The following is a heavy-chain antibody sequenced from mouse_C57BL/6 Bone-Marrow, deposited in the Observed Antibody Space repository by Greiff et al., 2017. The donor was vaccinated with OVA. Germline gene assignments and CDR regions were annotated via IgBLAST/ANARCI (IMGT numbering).Heavy chain of an antibody. Sequence: VKLMESGAELARPGASVKLSCKASGYTFTSYGISWVKQRTGQGLEWIGEIYPRSGNTYYNEKFKGKATLTADKSSSTAYMELRSLTSEDSAVYFCARSIYYGKTGYWGQGTTLTVSS. D-gene: IGHD2-1*01. CDR2: IYPRSGNT. V-gene: IGHV1-81*01. CDR1: GYTFTSYG. CDR3: ARSIYYGKTGY. J-gene: IGHJ2*01.